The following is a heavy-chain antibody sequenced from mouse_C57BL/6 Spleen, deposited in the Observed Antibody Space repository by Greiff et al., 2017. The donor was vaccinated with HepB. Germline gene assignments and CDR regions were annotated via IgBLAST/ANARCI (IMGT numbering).Heavy chain of an antibody. D-gene: IGHD3-2*02. CDR3: ARRNSGYSYYYAMDY. CDR2: INPSNGGT. CDR1: GYTFTSYW. J-gene: IGHJ4*01. Sequence: QVHVKQPGTELVKPGASVKLSCKASGYTFTSYWMHWVKQRPGQGLEWIGNINPSNGGTNYNEKFKSKATLTVDKSSSTAYMQLSSLTSEDSAVYYCARRNSGYSYYYAMDYWGQGTSVTVSS. V-gene: IGHV1-53*01.